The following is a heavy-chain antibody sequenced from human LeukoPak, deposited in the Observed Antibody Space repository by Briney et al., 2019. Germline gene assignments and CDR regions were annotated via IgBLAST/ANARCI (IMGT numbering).Heavy chain of an antibody. CDR1: GYAFTGYY. Sequence: GASVKVSCKASGYAFTGYYMHWVRQAPGQGLEWMGWINPNSGGTNYAQKFQGRVTMTRDTSISTAYMELSRLRSDDTAVYYCARVLTRDSSSSEAVDYWGQGTLVTVSS. J-gene: IGHJ4*02. CDR2: INPNSGGT. D-gene: IGHD6-6*01. CDR3: ARVLTRDSSSSEAVDY. V-gene: IGHV1-2*02.